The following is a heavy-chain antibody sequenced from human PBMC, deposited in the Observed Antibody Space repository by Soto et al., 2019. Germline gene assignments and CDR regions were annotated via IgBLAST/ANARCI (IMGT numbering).Heavy chain of an antibody. CDR2: TYFRARWQN. CDR1: GDTVSSNSAA. Sequence: PSQTLSLTCAISGDTVSSNSAAWNWIRQSPSRGLGWLGRTYFRARWQNDYAESVKSRITINPDTSKNQFSLQLNSVTPEDTAVYYCARDRAGVYGMDVWGLGTTVTVSS. D-gene: IGHD3-10*01. CDR3: ARDRAGVYGMDV. J-gene: IGHJ6*02. V-gene: IGHV6-1*01.